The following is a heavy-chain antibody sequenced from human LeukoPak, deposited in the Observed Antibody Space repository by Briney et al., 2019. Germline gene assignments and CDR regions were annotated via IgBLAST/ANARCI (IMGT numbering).Heavy chain of an antibody. D-gene: IGHD4-23*01. CDR2: ISYDGSNK. V-gene: IGHV3-30*09. J-gene: IGHJ4*02. Sequence: GGSLRLSCAASGFTFSSYAMHWVRQAPGKGLEWVAVISYDGSNKYYADSVKGRFAISRDNFKNTLYLQMNSLRAEDTAVYYCARGRPHGNDYWGQGTLVTVSS. CDR1: GFTFSSYA. CDR3: ARGRPHGNDY.